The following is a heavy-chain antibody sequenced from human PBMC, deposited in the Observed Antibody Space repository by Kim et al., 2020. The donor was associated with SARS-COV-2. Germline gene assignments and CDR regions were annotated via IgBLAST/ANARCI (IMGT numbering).Heavy chain of an antibody. CDR3: ERDLATSNDALDI. J-gene: IGHJ3*02. Sequence: YYNPSLESRISISMDTSKNHFSLKMSSVTAADTAVYFCERDLATSNDALDIWGQGTMVTVSS. D-gene: IGHD1-26*01. V-gene: IGHV4-31*02.